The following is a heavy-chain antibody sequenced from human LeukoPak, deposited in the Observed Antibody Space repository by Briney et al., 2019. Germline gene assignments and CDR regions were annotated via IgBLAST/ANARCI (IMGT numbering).Heavy chain of an antibody. CDR3: ARRYYDFWSGSVDAFDI. J-gene: IGHJ3*02. Sequence: SETLSLTCAVSGYSISSGYYWGWIRQPPGKGLEWIGSIYHSGSTYYNPSLKSRVTISVDTSKNQFSLKLSSVTAADTAVYYCARRYYDFWSGSVDAFDIWGQGTMVTVSS. V-gene: IGHV4-38-2*01. CDR2: IYHSGST. D-gene: IGHD3-3*01. CDR1: GYSISSGYY.